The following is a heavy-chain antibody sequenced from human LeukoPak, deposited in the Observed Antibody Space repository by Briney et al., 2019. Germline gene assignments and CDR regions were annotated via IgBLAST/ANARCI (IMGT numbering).Heavy chain of an antibody. D-gene: IGHD3-9*01. J-gene: IGHJ4*02. CDR3: ARHPNFVLPDY. CDR2: INHSGST. CDR1: GGSFSGYY. Sequence: SETLSLTCAVYGGSFSGYYWSWIRQPPGKGLEWIGEINHSGSTNYNPSLKSRVTISVDTSKNHFSLKLSSVTAADTAVYYCARHPNFVLPDYWGQGTLVTVSS. V-gene: IGHV4-34*01.